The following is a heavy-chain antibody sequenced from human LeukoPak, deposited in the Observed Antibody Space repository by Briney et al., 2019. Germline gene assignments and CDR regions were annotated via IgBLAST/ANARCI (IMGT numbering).Heavy chain of an antibody. CDR1: GGSISSYY. V-gene: IGHV4-59*01. D-gene: IGHD1-1*01. J-gene: IGHJ4*02. Sequence: SETLSLTCTVSGGSISSYYWSWIRQPPGKGLEWIGYMHYSGSTDYNPSLKSRVTISVDTSKNQFSLNLSSVTAADTAVYYCARWKGADYWGQGTLVTVSS. CDR3: ARWKGADY. CDR2: MHYSGST.